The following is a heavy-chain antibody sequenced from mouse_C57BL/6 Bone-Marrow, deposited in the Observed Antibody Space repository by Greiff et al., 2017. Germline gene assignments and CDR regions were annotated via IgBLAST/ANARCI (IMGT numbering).Heavy chain of an antibody. CDR1: EYEFPSHD. V-gene: IGHV5-2*01. CDR2: INSDGGST. CDR3: ARLGAQAFYYAMDY. D-gene: IGHD3-2*02. Sequence: EVKLMESGGGLVQPGESLKLSCESNEYEFPSHDMSWVRKTPEKRLELVAAINSDGGSTYYPDTMERRFIISRDNTKKTLYLQMSSLRSEYTALYYCARLGAQAFYYAMDYWGQGTSVTVSS. J-gene: IGHJ4*01.